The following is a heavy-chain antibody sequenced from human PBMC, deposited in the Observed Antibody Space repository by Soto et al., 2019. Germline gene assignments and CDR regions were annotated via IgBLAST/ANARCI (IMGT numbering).Heavy chain of an antibody. J-gene: IGHJ4*02. D-gene: IGHD4-17*01. CDR3: ARRPVTYYFDY. CDR2: ISYDGSNN. CDR1: GFTFSNYA. V-gene: IGHV3-30-3*01. Sequence: QVQLVESGGGVVQPGRSLRLSCAASGFTFSNYAMHWVRQAPGKGLEWVAVISYDGSNNYYADSVKGRFTISRDNSKNTLYLQMNSLRSEDTAVYYCARRPVTYYFDYWGQGTLVTVSS.